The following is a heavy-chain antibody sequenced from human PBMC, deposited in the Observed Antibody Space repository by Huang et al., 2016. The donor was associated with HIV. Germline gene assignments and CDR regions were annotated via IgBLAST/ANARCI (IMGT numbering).Heavy chain of an antibody. CDR3: ATLPPVNYGRSGGRVRDY. CDR1: GYTFSNYD. Sequence: QVQLVQSGAEVKKPGASVKVSCKASGYTFSNYDINWVRQAPGQGLEWMGWMNANSGKKGYGRKFQGRGTMTRSTSISTAYMELSRLRFEDTAVYYCATLPPVNYGRSGGRVRDYWGQGSLVTVSS. CDR2: MNANSGKK. J-gene: IGHJ4*02. V-gene: IGHV1-8*01. D-gene: IGHD2-15*01.